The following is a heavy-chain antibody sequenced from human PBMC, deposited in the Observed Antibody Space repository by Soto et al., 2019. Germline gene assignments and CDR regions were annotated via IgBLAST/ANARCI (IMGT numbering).Heavy chain of an antibody. V-gene: IGHV4-4*02. J-gene: IGHJ4*02. CDR1: GGSISSSNW. Sequence: QVQLQESGPGLVKPSGTLSLTCAVSGGSISSSNWWSWVRQSPGKGLEWIGEIFHSGSTNYNPSLKRRVSMSVDTSKNQFSLMLTSVTAADTAVYYCAKDLRWGYYWGQGTLVAVSS. CDR3: AKDLRWGYY. D-gene: IGHD2-21*01. CDR2: IFHSGST.